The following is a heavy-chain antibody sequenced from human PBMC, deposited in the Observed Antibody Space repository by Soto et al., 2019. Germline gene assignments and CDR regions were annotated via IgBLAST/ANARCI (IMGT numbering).Heavy chain of an antibody. D-gene: IGHD3-10*01. CDR1: GFTFSSYA. J-gene: IGHJ5*02. CDR3: AKNMVRGVNRSLDP. Sequence: GGSLRLSCAASGFTFSSYAMSWVRQAPGKGLEWVSAISGSGGSTYYADSVKGRFTISRDNSKNTLYLQMNSLRAEDTAVYYCAKNMVRGVNRSLDPWGQGTLVTVSS. V-gene: IGHV3-23*01. CDR2: ISGSGGST.